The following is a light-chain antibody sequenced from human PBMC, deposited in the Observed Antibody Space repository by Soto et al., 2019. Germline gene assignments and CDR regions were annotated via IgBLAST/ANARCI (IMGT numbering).Light chain of an antibody. J-gene: IGLJ1*01. CDR2: FDA. CDR3: SACDDSLNAHV. V-gene: IGLV1-36*01. CDR1: SSNIGKNG. Sequence: QSVLTQPPSGSEAPRQRVTXSCSGNSSNIGKNGVNWYQQLPGKAPKLLIYFDALLPSGISDRFSGSRSGTAASLAISGFQFEEEADYYCSACDDSLNAHVFGTGTKVPV.